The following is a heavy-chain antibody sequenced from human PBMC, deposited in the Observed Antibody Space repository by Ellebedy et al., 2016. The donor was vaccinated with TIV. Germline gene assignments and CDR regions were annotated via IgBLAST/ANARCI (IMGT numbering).Heavy chain of an antibody. D-gene: IGHD2-21*02. Sequence: AISGSGGSTYYADSVKGRFTISRDNSKNTLYLQMNSLRAEDTAVYYCAKGESDCGGDCYPYYYYGMDVWGQGTTVTVSS. J-gene: IGHJ6*02. V-gene: IGHV3-23*01. CDR3: AKGESDCGGDCYPYYYYGMDV. CDR2: ISGSGGST.